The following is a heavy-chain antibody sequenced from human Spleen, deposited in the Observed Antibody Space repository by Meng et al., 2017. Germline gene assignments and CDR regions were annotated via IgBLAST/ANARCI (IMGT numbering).Heavy chain of an antibody. D-gene: IGHD2-15*01. Sequence: SETLSLTCTVSGASIRDHYWSWIRQPPGKRLEWIGYIDYTGRTRYNPSLESRVTISADTSKNQFSLKLSSVTAADTAVYYCARGRWVWGYCSGGSCYHWFDPWGQGTLVTVSS. CDR1: GASIRDHY. CDR3: ARGRWVWGYCSGGSCYHWFDP. V-gene: IGHV4-59*11. J-gene: IGHJ5*02. CDR2: IDYTGRT.